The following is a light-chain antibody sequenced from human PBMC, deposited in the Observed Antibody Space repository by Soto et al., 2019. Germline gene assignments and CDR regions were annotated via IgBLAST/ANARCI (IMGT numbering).Light chain of an antibody. CDR3: QQLDTCPPYT. CDR1: QGISSD. Sequence: DIQLTQSPSFASASVGDRVTITCRASQGISSDLAWYQQKPGKAPKLLIYAASSLRSGVPSRFIGSGSGTDFILTISNLLPADFATYYCQQLDTCPPYTFGQGTKLEIK. CDR2: AAS. V-gene: IGKV1-9*01. J-gene: IGKJ2*01.